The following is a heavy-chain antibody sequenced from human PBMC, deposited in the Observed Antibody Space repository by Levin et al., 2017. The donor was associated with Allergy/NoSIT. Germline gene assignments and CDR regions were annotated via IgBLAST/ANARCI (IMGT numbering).Heavy chain of an antibody. CDR3: AREMAETAADTFDI. Sequence: EASVKVSCKASGFTFTFYAITWVRQAPGQGLEWMGWISPYNGDTKYAQKLQDRVTMTTDTSTSTAYMELRSLRSDDTDVYYCAREMAETAADTFDIWGQGTMVTVSS. D-gene: IGHD2-8*01. V-gene: IGHV1-18*01. J-gene: IGHJ3*02. CDR1: GFTFTFYA. CDR2: ISPYNGDT.